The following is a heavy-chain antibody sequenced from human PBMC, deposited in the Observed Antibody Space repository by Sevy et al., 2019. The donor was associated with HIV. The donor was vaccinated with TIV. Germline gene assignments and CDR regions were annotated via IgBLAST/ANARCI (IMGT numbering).Heavy chain of an antibody. V-gene: IGHV4-59*08. Sequence: SETLSLTCIVSGDSITSFYWSWIRQPPGKGLEWIGYIYYSGSTNYNPSLKSRVTISLDTSKNQLSLKLSSVTAADTAVYYCAGQKYGDYVDYWGQGTLVTVSS. CDR3: AGQKYGDYVDY. J-gene: IGHJ4*02. D-gene: IGHD4-17*01. CDR1: GDSITSFY. CDR2: IYYSGST.